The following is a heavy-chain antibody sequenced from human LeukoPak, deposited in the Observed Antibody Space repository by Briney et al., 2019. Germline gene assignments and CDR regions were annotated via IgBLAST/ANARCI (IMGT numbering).Heavy chain of an antibody. D-gene: IGHD3-3*01. J-gene: IGHJ5*02. V-gene: IGHV4-39*06. Sequence: SETLSLPCTVSGGSLSSSSYYWGWIRQPPGRGLVWSGSIYYSGSPYYNPSLKSRLTISVDTHKNEFPLKLSSVTAADTAVYYCARGRRGRIFGVVPRGVDWFDPGGQGTLVTVSS. CDR1: GGSLSSSSYY. CDR3: ARGRRGRIFGVVPRGVDWFDP. CDR2: IYYSGSP.